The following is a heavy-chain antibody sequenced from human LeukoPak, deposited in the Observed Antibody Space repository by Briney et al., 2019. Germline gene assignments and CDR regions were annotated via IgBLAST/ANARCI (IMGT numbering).Heavy chain of an antibody. D-gene: IGHD5-18*01. CDR3: ARHRSSYGYDGMDV. CDR2: IYYSGST. Sequence: SETLSLTCAVSGGSIRGYYWSWIRQPPGKGLEWIGYIYYSGSTNYNPSLKSRVTISVDTSKNQFSLKLRSVTAADTAVYYCARHRSSYGYDGMDVWGQGTTVTVSS. CDR1: GGSIRGYY. V-gene: IGHV4-59*08. J-gene: IGHJ6*02.